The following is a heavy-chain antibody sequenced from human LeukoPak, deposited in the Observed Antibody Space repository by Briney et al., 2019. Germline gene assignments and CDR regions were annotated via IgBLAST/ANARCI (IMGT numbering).Heavy chain of an antibody. CDR3: ARGGHYRASPLAFDI. CDR2: INPNSGGT. J-gene: IGHJ3*02. CDR1: GYTFTGYY. Sequence: ASVKVSCKASGYTFTGYYMHWVRQAPGQGLEWMGWINPNSGGTNYAQKFQGRVTMTRDTSISTAYMELSRLRSDDTAVYYCARGGHYRASPLAFDIWGQGTMVTVSS. V-gene: IGHV1-2*02. D-gene: IGHD1-14*01.